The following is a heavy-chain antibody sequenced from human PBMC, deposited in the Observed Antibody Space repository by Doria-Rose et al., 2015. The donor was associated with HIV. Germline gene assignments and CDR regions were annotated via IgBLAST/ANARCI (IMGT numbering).Heavy chain of an antibody. D-gene: IGHD3-16*01. J-gene: IGHJ6*03. CDR2: IHDIGGT. CDR3: ARQTFYYMDV. V-gene: IGHV4-59*08. Sequence: QVQLQESGPGLVKPSETLSLTCTVSGDSINRYYWSWIRQRPGKRLEWIGYIHDIGGTNYNPSLKRRVTISADTSKNQFSLKLSSLTAADTAVYYCARQTFYYMDVWGKGTTVTVSS. CDR1: GDSINRYY.